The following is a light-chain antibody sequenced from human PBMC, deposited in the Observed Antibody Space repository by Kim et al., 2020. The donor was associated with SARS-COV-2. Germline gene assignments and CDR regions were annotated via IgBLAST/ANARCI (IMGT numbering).Light chain of an antibody. V-gene: IGLV3-19*01. CDR3: NSRGSNDNVL. CDR1: SLRSYY. J-gene: IGLJ2*01. CDR2: GKN. Sequence: SSELTQDPAVSVALGQTVRITCQGDSLRSYYATWYQQKPGQAPLLVIYGKNNRPSGIPDRFSGSSSGNTASLTITGTQAGDEADYYCNSRGSNDNVLFGG.